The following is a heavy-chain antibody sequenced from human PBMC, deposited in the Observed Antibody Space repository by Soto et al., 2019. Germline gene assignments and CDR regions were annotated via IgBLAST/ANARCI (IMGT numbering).Heavy chain of an antibody. V-gene: IGHV4-34*01. Sequence: SETLSLTCAVYGGSFSGYYWNWIRQPPGKGLEWTGETNPGGSTNYNPSLKSRVTISVDTSKNQFSLKLTSVTAADTAVYYCARGLSFSAYYYYMDVWGKGTTVTVSS. CDR1: GGSFSGYY. D-gene: IGHD3-3*02. CDR2: TNPGGST. J-gene: IGHJ6*03. CDR3: ARGLSFSAYYYYMDV.